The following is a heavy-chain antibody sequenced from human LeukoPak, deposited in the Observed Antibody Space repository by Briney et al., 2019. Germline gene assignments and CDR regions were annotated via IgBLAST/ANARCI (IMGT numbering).Heavy chain of an antibody. CDR2: FSYSGST. J-gene: IGHJ4*02. CDR1: GFTFSSYA. Sequence: GSLRLSCAASGFTFSSYAMSWVRQAPGKGLEWIGYFSYSGSTSYNPSLKSRVTISVDTSKNQFSLKLSSVTAADTAVYYCARVQQYLFDYWGQGTLVTVSS. CDR3: ARVQQYLFDY. V-gene: IGHV4-59*01. D-gene: IGHD2-2*01.